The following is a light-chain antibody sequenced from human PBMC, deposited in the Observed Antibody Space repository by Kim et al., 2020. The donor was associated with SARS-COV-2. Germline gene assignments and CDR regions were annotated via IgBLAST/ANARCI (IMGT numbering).Light chain of an antibody. CDR1: SGNSSYA. CDR2: LNSDGSH. CDR3: QTWGTGIPV. J-gene: IGLJ3*02. Sequence: ASVKLTCTLSSGNSSYAIEWHQQRPEKGPRYLMKLNSDGSHSKGGGIPDRFSGSSSGAERYLTISSLQSEDEADYYCQTWGTGIPVFGGGTQLTVL. V-gene: IGLV4-69*01.